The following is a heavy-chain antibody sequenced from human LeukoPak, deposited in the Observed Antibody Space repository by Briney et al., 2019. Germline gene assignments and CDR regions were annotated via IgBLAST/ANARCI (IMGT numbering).Heavy chain of an antibody. CDR2: IIPILGIA. V-gene: IGHV1-69*04. J-gene: IGHJ6*02. Sequence: SVKVSCKASGGTFSSYAISWVRQAPGQGLEWMGRIIPILGIANYAQKFQGRVTITADKSTSTAYMGLSSLRSEDTAVYYCARGAFYDILTGYQTYYYGMDVWDQGTTVTVSS. CDR3: ARGAFYDILTGYQTYYYGMDV. D-gene: IGHD3-9*01. CDR1: GGTFSSYA.